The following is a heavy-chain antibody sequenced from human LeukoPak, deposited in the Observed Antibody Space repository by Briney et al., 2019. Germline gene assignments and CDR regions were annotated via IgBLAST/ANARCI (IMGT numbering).Heavy chain of an antibody. CDR3: AKDCCKKRATYYFYMDV. Sequence: GGSLRLSCAASGFTFSSYWMSWVRQAPGKGLEWVGRIKSKSAGGTTDYAAPMKGRLTISRDDSKNTLYLQMNSLKTEDTAVYYCAKDCCKKRATYYFYMDVWGKGTTVTVSS. V-gene: IGHV3-15*01. D-gene: IGHD2-15*01. CDR1: GFTFSSYW. J-gene: IGHJ6*03. CDR2: IKSKSAGGTT.